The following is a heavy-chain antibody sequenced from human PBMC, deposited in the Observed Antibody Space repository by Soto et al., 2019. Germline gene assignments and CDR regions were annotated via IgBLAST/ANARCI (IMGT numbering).Heavy chain of an antibody. D-gene: IGHD3-3*01. CDR2: IYYSGST. V-gene: IGHV4-31*03. Sequence: QVQLQESGPGLVKPSQTLSLTCTVSGGSISSGDYYWSWIRQHPGKGLEWIGYIYYSGSTYYNPSLKSRVTISVDTSKNHFSLKLSSVTAADPAVYYCARWWSGSRQGFDPWGQGTLVTVSS. J-gene: IGHJ5*02. CDR1: GGSISSGDYY. CDR3: ARWWSGSRQGFDP.